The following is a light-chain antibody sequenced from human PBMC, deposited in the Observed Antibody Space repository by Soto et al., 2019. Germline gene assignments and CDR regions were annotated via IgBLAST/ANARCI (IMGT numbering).Light chain of an antibody. CDR3: QQYLIYGRKT. V-gene: IGKV1-5*03. Sequence: DIQMTQSPSTLSASVGDTVTITCRASQNINSWLAWYQQKPGKAPKLLIYQESTLKSGVPARFSGSGSGTEFTLTVSTLQPDDFATYYCQQYLIYGRKTFGQGTKVEIK. CDR2: QES. CDR1: QNINSW. J-gene: IGKJ1*01.